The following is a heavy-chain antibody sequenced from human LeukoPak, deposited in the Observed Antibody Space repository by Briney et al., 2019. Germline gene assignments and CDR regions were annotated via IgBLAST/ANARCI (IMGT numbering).Heavy chain of an antibody. CDR3: AKDLASPVVAGVTSSGFDC. V-gene: IGHV3-23*01. D-gene: IGHD6-19*01. CDR1: GFTFKNSA. Sequence: GGSLRLSCAASGFTFKNSAMSWGRQAPGKGLEWVSGISGSGGSKYYADSVQGRFTISREDSKNTLYLQLNSLRADDTDVYYCAKDLASPVVAGVTSSGFDCSGQRTLVTVSS. CDR2: ISGSGGSK. J-gene: IGHJ4*02.